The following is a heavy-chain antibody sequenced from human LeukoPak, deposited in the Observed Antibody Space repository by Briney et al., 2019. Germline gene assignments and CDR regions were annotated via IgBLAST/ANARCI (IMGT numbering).Heavy chain of an antibody. J-gene: IGHJ4*02. CDR3: ARGDAYALNY. V-gene: IGHV3-74*01. CDR2: INNDGSTT. Sequence: PGGFLRLSCGASGFSFRSYWMHWVRQAPGKGLVWVSRINNDGSTTADADSVKGRFTITRDNAKNTLYLQMNSLRAEGTAVYYCARGDAYALNYWGQGTLVTVSS. CDR1: GFSFRSYW. D-gene: IGHD2-2*01.